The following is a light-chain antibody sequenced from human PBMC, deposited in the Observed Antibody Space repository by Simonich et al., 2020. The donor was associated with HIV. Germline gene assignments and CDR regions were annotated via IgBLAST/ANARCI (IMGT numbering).Light chain of an antibody. CDR2: KDN. CDR1: ALPKQY. J-gene: IGLJ3*02. Sequence: SYELTQPPSVSVSPGQTARTPCSGDALPKQYAYWYQQKPGQAPVLVIYKDNGRPSGIPERFSGSSSGTTVTLTITGVQADDEADYYCQSTDSSGTLWVFGGGTKLTVL. V-gene: IGLV3-25*03. CDR3: QSTDSSGTLWV.